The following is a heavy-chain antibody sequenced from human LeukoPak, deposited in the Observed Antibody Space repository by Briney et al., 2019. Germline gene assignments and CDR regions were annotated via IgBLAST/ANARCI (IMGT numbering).Heavy chain of an antibody. D-gene: IGHD2-2*01. CDR3: ARDSYCSGTSCYAGYYGMDV. CDR1: GFTFSDYA. J-gene: IGHJ6*02. V-gene: IGHV3-23*01. Sequence: GGSLRLSCAASGFTFSDYALGWVRQAPGRGLEWVATLSGSGAGTYYSDSVQGRFTISRDNSKRTLFLQMNSLRAEDTAVYYCARDSYCSGTSCYAGYYGMDVWGQGTTVTVSS. CDR2: LSGSGAGT.